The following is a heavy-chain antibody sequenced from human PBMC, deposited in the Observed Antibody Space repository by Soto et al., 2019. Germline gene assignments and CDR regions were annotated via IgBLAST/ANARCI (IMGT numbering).Heavy chain of an antibody. CDR3: AKDFDFWSGVDY. CDR1: GFTFDDYA. J-gene: IGHJ4*02. D-gene: IGHD3-3*01. Sequence: EVQLVESGGGLVQPGTSLRLTCAASGFTFDDYAMHWVRQVPGKGLEWVSGIRWNSGSVDYADSVKGRFTISRDNAKMTLYLHLNTLTPGDTGFYYCAKDFDFWSGVDYWGQGTLVTVSS. CDR2: IRWNSGSV. V-gene: IGHV3-9*01.